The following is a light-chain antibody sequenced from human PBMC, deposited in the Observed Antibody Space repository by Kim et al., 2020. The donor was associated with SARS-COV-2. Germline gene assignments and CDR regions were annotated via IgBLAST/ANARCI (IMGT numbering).Light chain of an antibody. CDR3: NSRDSSGNHYV. Sequence: LEQTGRITCPGDSLRSYYASWYQQKPGQAPLLVIYGKNNRPSGIPDRFSGSSSGNTASLTITGAQAEDEADYYCNSRDSSGNHYVFGTGTQLTVL. V-gene: IGLV3-19*01. CDR1: SLRSYY. CDR2: GKN. J-gene: IGLJ1*01.